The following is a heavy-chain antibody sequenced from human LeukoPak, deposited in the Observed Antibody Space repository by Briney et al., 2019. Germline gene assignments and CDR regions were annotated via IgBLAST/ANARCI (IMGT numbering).Heavy chain of an antibody. CDR3: ARCVRGVISNWFDP. V-gene: IGHV4-39*01. D-gene: IGHD3-10*01. CDR1: GGSISSSSYY. CDR2: IYYSGST. Sequence: SETLSLTCTVSGGSISSSSYYWGWIRQPPGKGLEWIGSIYYSGSTYYNPSLKSRVTISVDTSKNQFSLKLSSVTAADTAVYYCARCVRGVISNWFDPWGQGTLVTVSS. J-gene: IGHJ5*02.